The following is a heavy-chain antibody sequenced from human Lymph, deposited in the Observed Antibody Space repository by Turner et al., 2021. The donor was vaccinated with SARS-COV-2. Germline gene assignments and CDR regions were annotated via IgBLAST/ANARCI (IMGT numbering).Heavy chain of an antibody. D-gene: IGHD5-12*01. CDR1: GYSFPTYW. CDR3: ARLPIARGYSGYDFYYFDY. Sequence: EVQLVQSGAEVKKPGESLKISCTGSGYSFPTYWIGWVRQMPGKGLEWMEIIYPGDSDTRYRPSFQGQVTISADKSISTAYLQWSSLKASDTAMYYCARLPIARGYSGYDFYYFDYWGQGTLVTVSS. V-gene: IGHV5-51*01. CDR2: IYPGDSDT. J-gene: IGHJ4*02.